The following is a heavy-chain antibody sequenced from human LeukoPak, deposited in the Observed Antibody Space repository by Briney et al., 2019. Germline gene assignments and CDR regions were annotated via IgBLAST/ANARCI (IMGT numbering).Heavy chain of an antibody. V-gene: IGHV4-59*01. D-gene: IGHD2-15*01. CDR1: GDSIGSYL. Sequence: PSGTLSLTCTVSGDSIGSYLWSWIRQSPAKGLEWIGYIYYTGSTNYNPPLKSRVTMSVDTSKNQFTLRLSSVTAADTAVYYCARDVGPFDNWGHGTLVTVSS. CDR3: ARDVGPFDN. CDR2: IYYTGST. J-gene: IGHJ4*01.